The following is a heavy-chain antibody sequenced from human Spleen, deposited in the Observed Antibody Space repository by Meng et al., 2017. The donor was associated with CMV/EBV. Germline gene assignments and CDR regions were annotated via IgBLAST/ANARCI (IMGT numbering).Heavy chain of an antibody. V-gene: IGHV1-69-2*01. Sequence: KMSCRVAGYTFTDQYMHRVRQAPGGGLEWVGQVDPEDGETIYAEKFQGRVTLTADTATDTAYMTLSSLRSEDTAVYYCATGKWYTVDWGQGTLVTVSS. J-gene: IGHJ4*02. CDR2: VDPEDGET. CDR3: ATGKWYTVD. CDR1: GYTFTDQY. D-gene: IGHD1-14*01.